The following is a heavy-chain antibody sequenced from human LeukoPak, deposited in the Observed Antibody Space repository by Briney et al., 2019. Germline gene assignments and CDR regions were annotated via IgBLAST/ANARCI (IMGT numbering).Heavy chain of an antibody. CDR2: ISSSSSYT. D-gene: IGHD6-6*01. CDR1: GFTFSSYG. Sequence: GGSLRLSCAASGFTFSSYGMHWVRQAPGKGLEWVSYISSSSSYTNYADSVKGRFTISRDNAKNSLYLQMNSLRAEDTAVYYCARDRFSEYSSSSHYFDYWGQGTLVTVSS. CDR3: ARDRFSEYSSSSHYFDY. J-gene: IGHJ4*02. V-gene: IGHV3-21*05.